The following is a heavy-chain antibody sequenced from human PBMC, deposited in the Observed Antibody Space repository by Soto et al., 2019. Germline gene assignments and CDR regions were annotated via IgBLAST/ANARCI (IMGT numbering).Heavy chain of an antibody. CDR2: ISGTGNSA. Sequence: GGSLRLSCAASEFTFSSYAMSWVRQAPGKGLEWVSGISGTGNSAYYSTSLKTRLTISKDTSKNQVVLTMTNMDPVDTATYYCARTTTVTPSFDYWGQGTLVTVSS. CDR1: EFTFSSYA. J-gene: IGHJ4*02. V-gene: IGHV3-23*01. CDR3: ARTTTVTPSFDY. D-gene: IGHD4-17*01.